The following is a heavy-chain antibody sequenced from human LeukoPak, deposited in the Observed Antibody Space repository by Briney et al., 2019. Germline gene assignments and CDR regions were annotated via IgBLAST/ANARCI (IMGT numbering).Heavy chain of an antibody. D-gene: IGHD2-2*02. J-gene: IGHJ5*02. Sequence: PSETLSLTCSVSGGSISSYYWSWIRQPPGKGLEWIGYISYSGSTNYNPSLKSRFTISVDTSKNQFSLKLSSVTAADTAVYYCAREFYTALRSWGQGTLVTVSS. V-gene: IGHV4-59*01. CDR1: GGSISSYY. CDR3: AREFYTALRS. CDR2: ISYSGST.